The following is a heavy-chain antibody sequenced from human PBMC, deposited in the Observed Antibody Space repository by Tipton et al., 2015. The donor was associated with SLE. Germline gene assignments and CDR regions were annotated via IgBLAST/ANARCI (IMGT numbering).Heavy chain of an antibody. CDR3: ARAGYYYGSGSYQRYYYYMDV. Sequence: TLSLTCTVSGGSISSYYWSWIRQPAGKGLEWIGRIYTSGSTNYNPSLKSRVTMSVDTSKNQFSLKLSSVTAADTAVYYCARAGYYYGSGSYQRYYYYMDVWGKGTTVTVSS. D-gene: IGHD3-10*01. J-gene: IGHJ6*03. CDR1: GGSISSYY. CDR2: IYTSGST. V-gene: IGHV4-4*07.